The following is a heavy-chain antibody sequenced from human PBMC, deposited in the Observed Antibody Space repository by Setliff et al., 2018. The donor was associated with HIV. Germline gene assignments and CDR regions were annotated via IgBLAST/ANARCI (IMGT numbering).Heavy chain of an antibody. D-gene: IGHD6-19*01. J-gene: IGHJ3*02. CDR2: IYYSGST. CDR1: GDSISSYS. V-gene: IGHV4-39*01. CDR3: ARYPPYSSGWYDPHDAFDI. Sequence: SETLSLTCTVSGDSISSYSWNWIRRPPGKGLEWIGSIYYSGSTYYNPSLKSRVTISVDTSKNQFSLKLSSVTAADTAVYYCARYPPYSSGWYDPHDAFDIWGQGTMVTVSS.